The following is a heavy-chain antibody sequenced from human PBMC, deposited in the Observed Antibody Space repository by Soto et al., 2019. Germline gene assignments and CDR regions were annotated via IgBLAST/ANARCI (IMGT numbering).Heavy chain of an antibody. J-gene: IGHJ5*02. CDR2: ITAGSNTI. CDR3: ARDNGMAGSFDP. Sequence: QVVESGGGLVQPGGSLRLSCAASGFTFSAYSMNWARQAPGKGLEWVSYITAGSNTIFYGDSVKGRFTISRDNAKKSLYLPMNSLRDDDTAVYYCARDNGMAGSFDPWGPGTLVIVSS. V-gene: IGHV3-48*02. D-gene: IGHD2-8*01. CDR1: GFTFSAYS.